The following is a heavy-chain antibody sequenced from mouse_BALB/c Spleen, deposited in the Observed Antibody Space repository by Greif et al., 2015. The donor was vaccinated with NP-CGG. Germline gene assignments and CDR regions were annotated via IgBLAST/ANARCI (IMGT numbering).Heavy chain of an antibody. CDR3: ARDANWDRAMDY. D-gene: IGHD4-1*01. CDR1: GFSLTSYG. CDR2: IWAGGST. Sequence: VQLVESGPGLVAPSQSLSITCTVSGFSLTSYGVHWVRQPPGKGLEWLGVIWAGGSTNYNSALMSRLSISKDNSKSXVFLKMHSLQTDDTAMYYCARDANWDRAMDYWGQGTSVTVSS. J-gene: IGHJ4*01. V-gene: IGHV2-9*02.